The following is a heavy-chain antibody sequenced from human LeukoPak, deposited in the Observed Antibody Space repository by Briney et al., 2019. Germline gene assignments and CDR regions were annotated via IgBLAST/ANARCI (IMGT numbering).Heavy chain of an antibody. J-gene: IGHJ4*02. V-gene: IGHV3-48*01. CDR1: GFSLSAYN. CDR2: ISSSSATI. Sequence: GGSLRLSCEGSGFSLSAYNMNWVRQAPGKGLESVSYISSSSATIFYADSVKGRFTISRDNAKDSLYLQMNSLRPEDTAVYYCARDSMVRGVLSSIYWGQGTLVTVSS. D-gene: IGHD3-10*01. CDR3: ARDSMVRGVLSSIY.